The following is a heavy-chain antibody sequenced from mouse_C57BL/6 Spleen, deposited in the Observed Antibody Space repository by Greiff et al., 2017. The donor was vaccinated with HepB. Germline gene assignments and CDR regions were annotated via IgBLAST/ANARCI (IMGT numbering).Heavy chain of an antibody. D-gene: IGHD1-1*01. V-gene: IGHV1-50*01. CDR1: GYTFTSYW. Sequence: QVQLQQPGAELVKPGASVTLSCKASGYTFTSYWMQWVKQRPGQGLEWIGEIDPSDSYTNYNQKFKGKATLTVDTSSSTAYMQLSSLTSEDSAVYYCARRGVVATSNYWGQGTTLTVSS. CDR3: ARRGVVATSNY. J-gene: IGHJ2*01. CDR2: IDPSDSYT.